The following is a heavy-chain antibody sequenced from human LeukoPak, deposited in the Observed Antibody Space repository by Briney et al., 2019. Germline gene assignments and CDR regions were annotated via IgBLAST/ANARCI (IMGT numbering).Heavy chain of an antibody. CDR3: ANSAGTFWGWSDY. CDR2: IYYSGST. D-gene: IGHD3-16*01. J-gene: IGHJ4*02. CDR1: GGSFSDYC. V-gene: IGHV4-34*01. Sequence: PSETLSLTCAVYGGSFSDYCWSWIRQPPGKGMEWIGSIYYSGSTYYNPSLKSRVTISVDTSKNQFSLKLSSVTAADTAVYYCANSAGTFWGWSDYWGQGTLVTVSS.